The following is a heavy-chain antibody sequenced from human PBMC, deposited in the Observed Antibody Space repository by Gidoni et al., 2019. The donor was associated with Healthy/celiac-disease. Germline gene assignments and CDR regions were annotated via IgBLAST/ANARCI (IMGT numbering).Heavy chain of an antibody. Sequence: QVQLQESGPGLVKPSETLSLTCTVPGGSISSYYWSWIRQPPGKGLEWIGYIYYSGSTNYNPSLKSRVTISVDTSKNQFSLKLSSVTAADTAVYYCARGSSSWTGWYFDLWGRGTLVTVSS. CDR2: IYYSGST. V-gene: IGHV4-59*01. CDR1: GGSISSYY. CDR3: ARGSSSWTGWYFDL. D-gene: IGHD6-13*01. J-gene: IGHJ2*01.